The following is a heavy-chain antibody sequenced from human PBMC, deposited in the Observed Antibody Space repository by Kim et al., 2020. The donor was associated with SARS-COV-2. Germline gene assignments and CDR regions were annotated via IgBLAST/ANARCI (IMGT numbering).Heavy chain of an antibody. D-gene: IGHD6-13*01. J-gene: IGHJ4*02. CDR2: IYYSGST. CDR1: GGSISSYY. Sequence: SETLSLTCTVSGGSISSYYWSWIRQPPGKGLEWIGYIYYSGSTNYNPSLKSRVTISVDTSKNQFSLKLSSVTAADTAVYYCARDPGAGYSSSWFDYWGQGTLVTVSS. V-gene: IGHV4-59*13. CDR3: ARDPGAGYSSSWFDY.